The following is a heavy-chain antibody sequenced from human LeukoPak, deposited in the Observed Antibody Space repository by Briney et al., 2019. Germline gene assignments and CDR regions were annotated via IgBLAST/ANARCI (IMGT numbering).Heavy chain of an antibody. CDR3: ARVKGRYYYYGMDV. Sequence: ASVKVSCKASGYTFTSYGISWVRQAPGQGLEWMGWISAYNGNTNYPQKLQGRVTMTTDTSTSTAYMELRSLRSDDTAVYYCARVKGRYYYYGMDVWGQGTTVTVSS. CDR2: ISAYNGNT. V-gene: IGHV1-18*01. J-gene: IGHJ6*02. CDR1: GYTFTSYG.